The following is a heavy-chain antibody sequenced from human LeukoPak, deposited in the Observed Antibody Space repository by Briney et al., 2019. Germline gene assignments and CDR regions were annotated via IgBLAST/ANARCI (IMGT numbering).Heavy chain of an antibody. J-gene: IGHJ4*02. CDR3: ARGLNVEAFDF. V-gene: IGHV3-66*01. CDR1: GFTFKSNY. Sequence: GGSLRLSCAASGFTFKSNYMSWVRQAPGKGLEWVSVIYIGGTTYYADSVKGRFTISRGTSKNTLFLQMNSLRDEDTAVYYCARGLNVEAFDFWGQGTLVTVSS. CDR2: IYIGGTT.